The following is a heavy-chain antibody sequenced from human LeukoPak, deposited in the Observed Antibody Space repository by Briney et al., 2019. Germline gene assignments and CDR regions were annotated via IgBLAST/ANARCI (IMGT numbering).Heavy chain of an antibody. V-gene: IGHV3-7*03. D-gene: IGHD6-19*01. CDR3: VKNDGWFPLAQ. CDR1: GFNFRDHW. J-gene: IGHJ4*02. CDR2: IKNDGSET. Sequence: GRSLRLSCAVSGFNFRDHWMDWIRQAPGKGLQWVGHIKNDGSETYYLDSLKGRFSISRDNTNNALYLQMNSLRVEDTAAYYCVKNDGWFPLAQWGQGTLVTVSS.